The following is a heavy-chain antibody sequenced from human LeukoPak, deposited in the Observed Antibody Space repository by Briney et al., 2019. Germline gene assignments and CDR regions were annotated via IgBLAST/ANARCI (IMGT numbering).Heavy chain of an antibody. J-gene: IGHJ4*02. D-gene: IGHD3-3*01. CDR2: IYYSGST. CDR3: ARGVACDY. Sequence: SETLSLTCTVSGGSISSYYRSWIRQPPGKGLEWIGYIYYSGSTNYNPSLKSRVTISVDTSKNQFSLKLSSVTAADTAVYYCARGVACDYWGQGTLVTVSS. V-gene: IGHV4-59*01. CDR1: GGSISSYY.